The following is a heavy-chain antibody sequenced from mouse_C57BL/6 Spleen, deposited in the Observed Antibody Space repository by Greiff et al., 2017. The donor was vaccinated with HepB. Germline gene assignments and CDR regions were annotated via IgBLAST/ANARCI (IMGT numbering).Heavy chain of an antibody. J-gene: IGHJ2*01. CDR1: GYAFSSSW. V-gene: IGHV1-82*01. Sequence: QVQLQQSGPELVKPGASVKISCKASGYAFSSSWMNWVKQRPGKGLEWIGRIYPGDGDTSYNGKLKGKATLTADKSSSTAYMQLSSLTSEDSAVYFCARSGGRFDYWGQGTTLTVSS. CDR2: IYPGDGDT. CDR3: ARSGGRFDY. D-gene: IGHD3-1*01.